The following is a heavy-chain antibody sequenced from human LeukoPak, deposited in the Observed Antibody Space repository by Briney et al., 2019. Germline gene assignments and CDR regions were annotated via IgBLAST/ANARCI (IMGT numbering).Heavy chain of an antibody. D-gene: IGHD3-10*01. CDR2: ISGSGSGGST. CDR3: TKDSAFYYIDV. CDR1: GFTFRSYA. Sequence: GGSLRLSCAASGFTFRSYAMSWVRQAPGKGLEWVSAISGSGSGGSTYYADSVRGRFTISRDNSKNTLYLQMNSLKGDDTAVYYCTKDSAFYYIDVWGKGTTVIISS. J-gene: IGHJ6*03. V-gene: IGHV3-23*01.